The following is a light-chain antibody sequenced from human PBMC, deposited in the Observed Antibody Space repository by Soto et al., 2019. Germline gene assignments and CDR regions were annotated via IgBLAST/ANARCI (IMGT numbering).Light chain of an antibody. CDR2: AAS. CDR3: QKYNSAPLS. V-gene: IGKV1-27*01. Sequence: DIQMTQSPSSLSASVVYRFTITFRASQGIINYLAWYQQKPGKAPKLLIYAASTLQSGVTSRFSGSGSGTDFTLTISGLQPEDVATYYCQKYNSAPLSFGGGTKVDIK. CDR1: QGIINY. J-gene: IGKJ4*01.